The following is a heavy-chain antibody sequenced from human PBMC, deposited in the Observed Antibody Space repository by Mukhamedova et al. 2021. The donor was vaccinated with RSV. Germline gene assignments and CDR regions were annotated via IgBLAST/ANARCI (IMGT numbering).Heavy chain of an antibody. V-gene: IGHV1-69*06. J-gene: IGHJ5*02. Sequence: GGIIPIFGTTNYAQKFQGRVTITADKSTSTAYMELSSLRSEDTAVYYCARVFWSGYYGWVDPWGQGTLGTVSS. CDR2: IIPIFGTT. CDR3: ARVFWSGYYGWVDP. D-gene: IGHD3-3*01.